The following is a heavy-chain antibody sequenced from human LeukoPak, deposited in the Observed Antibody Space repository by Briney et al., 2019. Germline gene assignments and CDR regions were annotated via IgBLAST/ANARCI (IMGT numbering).Heavy chain of an antibody. CDR3: ARDHEGY. J-gene: IGHJ4*02. CDR1: GFTFSSYA. Sequence: GGSLRLSCAASGFTFSSYAMHWVRQAPGKGLEWVAVISYDGSNKYYADSVKGRFTISRDNSKNTLYLQMNSLRAEDTAVYYCARDHEGYWGQGTLVTASS. CDR2: ISYDGSNK. V-gene: IGHV3-30*04.